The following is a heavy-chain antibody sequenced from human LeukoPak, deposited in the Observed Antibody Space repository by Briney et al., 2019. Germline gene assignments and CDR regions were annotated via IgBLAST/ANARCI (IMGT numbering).Heavy chain of an antibody. CDR2: FDPEDGET. CDR1: GYTLTELS. D-gene: IGHD3-9*01. J-gene: IGHJ5*02. CDR3: ATVRPGYDILTGYNNWFDP. V-gene: IGHV1-24*01. Sequence: ASVKVSCKVSGYTLTELSIHWVRQTPGKGLEWMGGFDPEDGETIYAQKFQGRVTMTEDTSTDTAYMELSSLRSEDTAVYCCATVRPGYDILTGYNNWFDPWGQGTLVTVSS.